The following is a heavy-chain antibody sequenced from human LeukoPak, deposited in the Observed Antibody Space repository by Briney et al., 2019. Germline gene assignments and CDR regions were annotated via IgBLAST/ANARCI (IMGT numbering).Heavy chain of an antibody. V-gene: IGHV1-18*01. D-gene: IGHD2-2*01. CDR2: ISAYNGNT. J-gene: IGHJ4*02. Sequence: ASVKVSCKASGYTFTSYGISWVRQAPGQGLEWMGWISAYNGNTNYAQKLQGRVTVTTDTSTSTAYMELRSLRSDDTAVYYCARDLRRYCSSTSCVSPYWGQGTLVTVSS. CDR1: GYTFTSYG. CDR3: ARDLRRYCSSTSCVSPY.